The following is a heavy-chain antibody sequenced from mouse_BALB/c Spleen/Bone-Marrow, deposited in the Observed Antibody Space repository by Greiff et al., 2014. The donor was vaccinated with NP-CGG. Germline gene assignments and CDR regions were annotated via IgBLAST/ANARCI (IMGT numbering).Heavy chain of an antibody. CDR2: IAPGSGST. Sequence: DLVKPGASVKLSCKASGYTFTNYWINWIKQRPGQGLEWIVRIAPGSGSTYYNEMFKGKTTLTVDTSSSTAYIQLSSLSSDDSDFYFCARDRYGYDAWYFDVWSAATTVTVTS. D-gene: IGHD2-2*01. CDR3: ARDRYGYDAWYFDV. CDR1: GYTFTNYW. J-gene: IGHJ1*01. V-gene: IGHV1S41*01.